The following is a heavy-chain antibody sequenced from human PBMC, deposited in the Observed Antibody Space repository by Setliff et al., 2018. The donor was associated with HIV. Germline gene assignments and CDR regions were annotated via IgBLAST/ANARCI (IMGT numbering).Heavy chain of an antibody. CDR1: GDSVSSDTAA. CDR2: TYCRSKWYN. V-gene: IGHV6-1*01. CDR3: ARASKYGVRFYFDY. D-gene: IGHD4-17*01. J-gene: IGHJ4*02. Sequence: PSQTLSLTCAISGDSVSSDTAAWNWIRQSPSRGLEWLGRTYCRSKWYNDYAPSVKSRIGINPDTSKNQFSLQLNSVTPDDTAVYFCARASKYGVRFYFDYWGLGTLVTVS.